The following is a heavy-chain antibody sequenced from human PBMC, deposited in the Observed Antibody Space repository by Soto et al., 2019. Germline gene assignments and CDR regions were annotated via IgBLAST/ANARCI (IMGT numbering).Heavy chain of an antibody. D-gene: IGHD4-17*01. CDR2: INHSGST. CDR1: GGSFSGYY. J-gene: IGHJ6*02. CDR3: ASDYGGNPNYYYYGMDV. V-gene: IGHV4-34*01. Sequence: SETLSLTCAVYGGSFSGYYWSWIRQPPGKGLEWIGEINHSGSTNYNPSLKSRVTISVDTSKNQFSLKLSSVTAADTAVYHCASDYGGNPNYYYYGMDVWGQGTTVTVSS.